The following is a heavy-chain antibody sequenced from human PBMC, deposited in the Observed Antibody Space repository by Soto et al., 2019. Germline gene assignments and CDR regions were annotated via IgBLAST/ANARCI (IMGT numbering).Heavy chain of an antibody. D-gene: IGHD2-2*01. CDR1: GGTFSSYA. Sequence: ASVKVSCKASGGTFSSYAISWVRQAPGQGLEWMGGIIPIFGTANYAQKFQGRVTMTADESTSTAYMELSSLRSDDTAVYYCARTTPYCSSTSCYVEAAFDIWGQGTMVTVSS. CDR2: IIPIFGTA. CDR3: ARTTPYCSSTSCYVEAAFDI. J-gene: IGHJ3*02. V-gene: IGHV1-69*13.